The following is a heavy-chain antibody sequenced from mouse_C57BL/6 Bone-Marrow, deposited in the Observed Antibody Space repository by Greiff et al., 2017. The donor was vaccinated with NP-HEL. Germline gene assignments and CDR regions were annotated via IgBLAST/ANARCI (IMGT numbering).Heavy chain of an antibody. CDR1: GFSLTSYG. CDR3: ARRGDGSSFYYARDY. V-gene: IGHV2-2*01. D-gene: IGHD1-1*01. Sequence: QVQLQQSGPGLVQPSPSLSITCTVSGFSLTSYGVHWVRQSPGKGLEWLGVIWSGGGTAYNAAFISSLGISTDNYKRQVFFTMNSLQDDETAIYYCARRGDGSSFYYARDYWGQGTSVTVSS. J-gene: IGHJ4*01. CDR2: IWSGGGT.